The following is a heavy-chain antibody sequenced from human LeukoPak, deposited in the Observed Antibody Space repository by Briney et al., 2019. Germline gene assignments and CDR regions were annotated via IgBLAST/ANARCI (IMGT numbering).Heavy chain of an antibody. V-gene: IGHV3-9*01. D-gene: IGHD3-22*01. J-gene: IGHJ6*02. Sequence: GGSLRLSCAASGFTFDDYAMHWVRQAPGKGLEWVSGISWNSGSIGYADSVKGRFTISRDNAKNSLYLQMNSLRAEGTALYYCAKDIYYDSSGYGMDVWGQGTTVTVPS. CDR2: ISWNSGSI. CDR3: AKDIYYDSSGYGMDV. CDR1: GFTFDDYA.